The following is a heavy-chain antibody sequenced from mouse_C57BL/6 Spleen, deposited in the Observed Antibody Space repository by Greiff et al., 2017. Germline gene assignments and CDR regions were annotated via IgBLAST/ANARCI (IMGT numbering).Heavy chain of an antibody. CDR1: GYTFTSYW. CDR3: ARSTMVTTGGYAMDY. D-gene: IGHD2-2*01. J-gene: IGHJ4*01. V-gene: IGHV1-52*01. Sequence: QVQLQQSGAELVRPGSSVKLSCKASGYTFTSYWMHWVKQRPIQGLEWIGNIDPSDSETHYNQKFKDKATLTVDKSSSTAYMQLSSLTSEDSAVYYCARSTMVTTGGYAMDYWGQGTSVTVSS. CDR2: IDPSDSET.